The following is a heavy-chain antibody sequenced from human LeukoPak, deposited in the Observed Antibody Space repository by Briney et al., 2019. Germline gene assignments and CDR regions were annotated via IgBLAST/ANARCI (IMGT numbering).Heavy chain of an antibody. J-gene: IGHJ4*02. CDR3: ARDGDYVWGSYRRKGGFDY. V-gene: IGHV1-2*02. CDR1: GYTFTGYY. CDR2: INPNSGGT. D-gene: IGHD3-16*02. Sequence: ASVKVSCKASGYTFTGYYMHWVRQAPGQGLEWMGWINPNSGGTNYAQKFQGRVTMTRDTSISTAYMKLSRLRSDDTAVYYCARDGDYVWGSYRRKGGFDYWGQGTLVTVSS.